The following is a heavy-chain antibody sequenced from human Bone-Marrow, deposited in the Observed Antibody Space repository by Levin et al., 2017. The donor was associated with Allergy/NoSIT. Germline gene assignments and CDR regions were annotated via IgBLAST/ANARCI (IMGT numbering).Heavy chain of an antibody. CDR1: GGSISSGDYY. CDR3: ARVEVSDCDGDCFTNWLDA. V-gene: IGHV4-30-4*01. Sequence: SETLSLTCTVSGGSISSGDYYWTWIRQSPGQGLEWIGYTYYIGTTYYNPSLKSRLTISVDTSKNQFSLKLSSVTAADTAVYYCARVEVSDCDGDCFTNWLDAWGQGTLVTVSS. D-gene: IGHD2-21*02. J-gene: IGHJ5*02. CDR2: TYYIGTT.